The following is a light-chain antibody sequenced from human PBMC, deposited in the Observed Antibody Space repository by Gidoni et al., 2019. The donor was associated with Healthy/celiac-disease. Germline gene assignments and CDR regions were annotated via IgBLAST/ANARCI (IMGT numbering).Light chain of an antibody. CDR2: DAS. CDR1: QSVSSN. J-gene: IGKJ1*01. V-gene: IGKV3-15*01. CDR3: QQYDNWPRT. Sequence: EIVMTQSPATLSVSPGERATLSCRASQSVSSNLAWYQQKPGQAPRLLIYDASRRATGIPASFSGSGSGTEFTLTISSLQSEDFAVYYCQQYDNWPRTFGQGTKVEIK.